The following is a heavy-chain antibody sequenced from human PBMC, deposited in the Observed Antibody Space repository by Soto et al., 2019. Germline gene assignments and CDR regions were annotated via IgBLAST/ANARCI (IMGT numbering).Heavy chain of an antibody. CDR1: GFTFSSYA. CDR3: ARDPYDSSGYYLMAY. D-gene: IGHD3-22*01. J-gene: IGHJ4*02. Sequence: QVQLVESGGGVVQPGRSLRLSCAASGFTFSSYAMHWVRQAPGKGLEWVAVISYEGSNKYYEESVKGRFTISRDNSKNTLHVQMNSLRAEDKAVYYCARDPYDSSGYYLMAYWGQGTLVTVSS. CDR2: ISYEGSNK. V-gene: IGHV3-30-3*01.